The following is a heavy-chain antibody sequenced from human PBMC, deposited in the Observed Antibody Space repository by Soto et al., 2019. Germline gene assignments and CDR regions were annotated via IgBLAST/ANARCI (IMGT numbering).Heavy chain of an antibody. V-gene: IGHV1-69*13. CDR2: IIPIFGTA. CDR3: AXDLAVIDQNDAFDI. D-gene: IGHD6-19*01. J-gene: IGHJ3*02. CDR1: GGTFSSYA. Sequence: VKVSCKASGGTFSSYAISWVRQAPGQGLEWMGGIIPIFGTANYAQKFQGRVTITADESTSTAYMELSSLRSEDTAVYYCAXDLAVIDQNDAFDIWGQGTMVTVSS.